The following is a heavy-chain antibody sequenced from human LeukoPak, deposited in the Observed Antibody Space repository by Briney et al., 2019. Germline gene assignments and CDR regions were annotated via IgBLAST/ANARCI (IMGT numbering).Heavy chain of an antibody. CDR1: GGSFSGYY. CDR3: ATNGDILTGYAPIWY. D-gene: IGHD3-9*01. J-gene: IGHJ4*02. Sequence: SETLSLTCAVYGGSFSGYYWSWIRQPPGKGLEWIGEINHSGSTNYNPSLKSRVTISVDTSKNQFSLKLSSVTAADTAVYYCATNGDILTGYAPIWYWGQGTLVTVSS. CDR2: INHSGST. V-gene: IGHV4-34*01.